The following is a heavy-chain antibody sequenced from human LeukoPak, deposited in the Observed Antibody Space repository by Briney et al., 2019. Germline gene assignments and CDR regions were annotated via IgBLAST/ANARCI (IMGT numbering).Heavy chain of an antibody. D-gene: IGHD6-13*01. CDR1: VYTFTSYG. CDR3: ARSSYSSRRGDY. J-gene: IGHJ4*02. Sequence: ASVTVTLKSSVYTFTSYGISVVRQPPAQGLEGMRWISTYNGNTNYAQKLQGRVTMTTNTSTSTAYMELRSLRSDDTAVYYCARSSYSSRRGDYRGQGTLVTVSS. V-gene: IGHV1-18*01. CDR2: ISTYNGNT.